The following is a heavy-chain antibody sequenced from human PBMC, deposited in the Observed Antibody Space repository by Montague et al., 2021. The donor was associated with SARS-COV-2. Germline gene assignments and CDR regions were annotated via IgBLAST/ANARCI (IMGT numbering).Heavy chain of an antibody. J-gene: IGHJ6*02. CDR3: ARDHMTTMFMVYYGMDV. V-gene: IGHV4-4*07. CDR2: IYTSGST. Sequence: SETLSLTCTVSGDSISSYYWSWIRQPAGKGLEWIGRIYTSGSTKYNPSLKSRVTMSVDTSKNQFSLKLSSVTAADTAVYYCARDHMTTMFMVYYGMDVWGQGATVTVSS. D-gene: IGHD5-24*01. CDR1: GDSISSYY.